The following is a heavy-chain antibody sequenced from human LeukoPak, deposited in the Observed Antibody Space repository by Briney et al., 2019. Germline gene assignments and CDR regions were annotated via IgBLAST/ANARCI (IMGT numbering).Heavy chain of an antibody. CDR2: IRSKAYGGTT. D-gene: IGHD2-21*02. J-gene: IGHJ4*02. CDR1: GFTFGDYA. Sequence: GGSLRLSCTASGFTFGDYAMSWVRQAPGKGLEWVGFIRSKAYGGTTEYAASVKGRFTISRDDSKSNAYLQMNSLKTEDTAVYYCTSGVDLAYCGGDCYSGLWGQGTLVTVSS. V-gene: IGHV3-49*04. CDR3: TSGVDLAYCGGDCYSGL.